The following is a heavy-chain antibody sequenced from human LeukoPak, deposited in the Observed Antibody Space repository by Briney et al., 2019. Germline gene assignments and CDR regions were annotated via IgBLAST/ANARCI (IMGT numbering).Heavy chain of an antibody. CDR1: GFSFSSYS. J-gene: IGHJ4*02. V-gene: IGHV3-21*06. CDR2: ISSRSSYI. CDR3: ARDWSGDYCGSGTSRWFDY. D-gene: IGHD3-10*01. Sequence: PGGSLRLSCAASGFSFSSYSMNWVRQAPGKGLEWVASISSRSSYIFYADSVRGRLTISRDNAKNSLYLQMNSLRAEDTAVYYCARDWSGDYCGSGTSRWFDYWGQGTLVTVSS.